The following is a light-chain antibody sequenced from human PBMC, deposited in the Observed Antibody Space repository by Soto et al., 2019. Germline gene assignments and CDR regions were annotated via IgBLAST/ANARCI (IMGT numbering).Light chain of an antibody. V-gene: IGKV3-11*01. Sequence: NVLTQSPGTLSLSPGERATLSCSASQSVSSYLTWYQQKPGQAPRLLIYDASNRATGIPARFSGSGSGTDFTLTISSLEPEDFAVYYCQQRTNRPPTCGQGTRLEIK. J-gene: IGKJ5*01. CDR3: QQRTNRPPT. CDR1: QSVSSY. CDR2: DAS.